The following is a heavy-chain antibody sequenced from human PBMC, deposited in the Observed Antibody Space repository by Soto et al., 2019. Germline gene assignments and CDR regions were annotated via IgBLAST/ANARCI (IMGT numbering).Heavy chain of an antibody. D-gene: IGHD6-19*01. Sequence: ASVKVSCKASGYTFTSYAMHWVRQAPGQRLEWMGWINAGNGNTKYSQKFQGRVTITRDTSASTAYMELSSLRSEDTAVYYCARVHLRIAVAGTIGWLDPWGQGTLVTVSS. CDR3: ARVHLRIAVAGTIGWLDP. CDR1: GYTFTSYA. J-gene: IGHJ5*02. CDR2: INAGNGNT. V-gene: IGHV1-3*01.